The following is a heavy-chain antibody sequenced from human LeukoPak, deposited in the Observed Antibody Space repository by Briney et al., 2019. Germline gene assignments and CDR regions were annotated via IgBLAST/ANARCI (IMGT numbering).Heavy chain of an antibody. J-gene: IGHJ3*02. CDR1: GDSIGSFY. V-gene: IGHV4-59*01. CDR2: IYYSGSN. CDR3: ARGDGYCSAGTCRALDI. Sequence: SETLSLTCTVSGDSIGSFYWSWIRQPPGKGLEWIGNIYYSGSNNYNPSVKSRVTISVDTSKNQFSLKLSSVTAADTAVYYCARGDGYCSAGTCRALDIWGQGTMVTVSS. D-gene: IGHD2-15*01.